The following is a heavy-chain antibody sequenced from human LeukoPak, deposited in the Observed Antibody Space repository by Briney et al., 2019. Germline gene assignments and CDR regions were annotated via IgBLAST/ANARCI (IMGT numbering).Heavy chain of an antibody. CDR2: ISSSSSYI. Sequence: PGGSLRLSCAVSGFTFRTYAMSWVRQAPGKGLEWVSSISSSSSYIYYADSVKGRFTISRDNAKNSLYLQMNSLRAEDTAVYYCAREAREYQLLSNFGEFDNWGQGTLVTVSS. V-gene: IGHV3-21*01. J-gene: IGHJ4*02. CDR3: AREAREYQLLSNFGEFDN. CDR1: GFTFRTYA. D-gene: IGHD2-2*01.